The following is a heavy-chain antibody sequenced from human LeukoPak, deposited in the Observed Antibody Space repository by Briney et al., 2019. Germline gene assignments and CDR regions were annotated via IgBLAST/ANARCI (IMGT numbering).Heavy chain of an antibody. D-gene: IGHD1-26*01. Sequence: ASVTVSFKSSGYTFTVYYLHWVRQAPAQGLEWMGWIYPKTGGTSYAHKVQGRVTMTRDTSISTAYMELIGLRSDDTAVYYCAGPWDQVGFDPWGQGTLVSVSS. CDR3: AGPWDQVGFDP. CDR2: IYPKTGGT. J-gene: IGHJ5*02. CDR1: GYTFTVYY. V-gene: IGHV1-2*07.